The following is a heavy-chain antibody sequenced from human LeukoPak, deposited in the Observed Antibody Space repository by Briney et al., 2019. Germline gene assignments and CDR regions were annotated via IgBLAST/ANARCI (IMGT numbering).Heavy chain of an antibody. CDR2: IYYSGST. Sequence: PSETLSLTCTVSGGSISSGGYYWSWIRQHPGKGLEWIGCIYYSGSTYYNPSLKSRVTISVDTSKNQFSLKLSSVTAADTAVYYCARGLQWLVLNFDYWGQGTLVTVSS. V-gene: IGHV4-31*03. J-gene: IGHJ4*02. CDR1: GGSISSGGYY. D-gene: IGHD6-19*01. CDR3: ARGLQWLVLNFDY.